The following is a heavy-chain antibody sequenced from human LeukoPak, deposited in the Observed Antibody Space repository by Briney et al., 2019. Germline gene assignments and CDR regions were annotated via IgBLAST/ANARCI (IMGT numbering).Heavy chain of an antibody. D-gene: IGHD2-8*02. CDR1: GFTLNKYD. CDR2: VGTVGDT. CDR3: TRGICTGNICCSAGNWLDT. V-gene: IGHV3-13*01. J-gene: IGHJ5*02. Sequence: GGSLRLSCRASGFTLNKYDMHWVRQAPGQGLEWVSAVGTVGDTYYPGSVKGRFTISRENGKNTLYLQMNSLTVADTAVYYCTRGICTGNICCSAGNWLDTWGQGTLVTVSS.